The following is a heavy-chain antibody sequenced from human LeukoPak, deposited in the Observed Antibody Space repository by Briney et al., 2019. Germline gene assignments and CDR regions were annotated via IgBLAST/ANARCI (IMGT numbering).Heavy chain of an antibody. D-gene: IGHD6-19*01. CDR2: ISAYNGNT. CDR3: ARDSSGSGWLLPYYYYYMDV. CDR1: GYTFTSYG. Sequence: GASVKVSCKASGYTFTSYGISWVRQAPGQGLEWMGWISAYNGNTNYAQRLQGRATMTTDTSTSTAYMELRSLRSDDTAVYYCARDSSGSGWLLPYYYYYMDVWGKGTTVTISS. J-gene: IGHJ6*03. V-gene: IGHV1-18*01.